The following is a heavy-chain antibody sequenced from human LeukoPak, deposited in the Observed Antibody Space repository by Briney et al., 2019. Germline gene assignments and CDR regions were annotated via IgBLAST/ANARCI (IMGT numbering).Heavy chain of an antibody. CDR2: MYYSGST. Sequence: SETLSLTCTVSGGSISNYYWSWIRQPPGKGLEWIGYMYYSGSTNYNPSLKSRVTISVDTSKNQFSLKLRSVTAADTAVYYCASSHPLGSNNDYYTPFDYWGQGTLVTVSS. CDR3: ASSHPLGSNNDYYTPFDY. CDR1: GGSISNYY. J-gene: IGHJ4*02. V-gene: IGHV4-59*01. D-gene: IGHD3-3*01.